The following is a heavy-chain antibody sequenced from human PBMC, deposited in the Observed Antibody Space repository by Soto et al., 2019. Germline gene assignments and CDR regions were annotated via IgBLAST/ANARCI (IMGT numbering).Heavy chain of an antibody. V-gene: IGHV3-23*01. CDR2: ISGSGGHT. J-gene: IGHJ4*02. CDR1: GFTFSSYA. Sequence: PGGSLRLSSAASGFTFSSYAMSWVRQAPGKGLEWVSVISGSGGHTYYADSVKGRFTISRDNSKNTLYLQMNSLRAEDTAVYYCAKSDYYDSSGYYDSWGQGTLVTVS. CDR3: AKSDYYDSSGYYDS. D-gene: IGHD3-22*01.